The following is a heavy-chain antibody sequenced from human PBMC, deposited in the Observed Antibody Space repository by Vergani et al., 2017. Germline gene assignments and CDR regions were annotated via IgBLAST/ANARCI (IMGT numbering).Heavy chain of an antibody. V-gene: IGHV1-45*02. Sequence: QMQLVQSGAEVKKTGSSVKVSCKASGYTFTYRYLHWVRQAPGQALEWMGWITPFNGNTNYAQKFQDRVTITRDRSMSTAYMELSSLGSEDTAMYYCALAESSTGGKNSVCITPGAGSWFDPWGQGTLVTVSS. CDR3: ALAESSTGGKNSVCITPGAGSWFDP. J-gene: IGHJ5*02. CDR1: GYTFTYRY. D-gene: IGHD2-2*01. CDR2: ITPFNGNT.